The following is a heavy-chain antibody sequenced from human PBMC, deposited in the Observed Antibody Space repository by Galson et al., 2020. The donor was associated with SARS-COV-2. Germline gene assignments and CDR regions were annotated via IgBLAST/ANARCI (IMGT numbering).Heavy chain of an antibody. CDR1: GGSISSGGYP. J-gene: IGHJ5*02. CDR3: VRGGDNGDYGWCDP. Sequence: SETLSLTCAVSGGSISSGGYPWNWIRQLPGRGLEWIGYIFHTGSTYYNPSLKSRVTISIDKSKNQFSLSLSSVTAADTAVYYCVRGGDNGDYGWCDPWGQGTLVTVSS. CDR2: IFHTGST. V-gene: IGHV4-30-2*01. D-gene: IGHD4-17*01.